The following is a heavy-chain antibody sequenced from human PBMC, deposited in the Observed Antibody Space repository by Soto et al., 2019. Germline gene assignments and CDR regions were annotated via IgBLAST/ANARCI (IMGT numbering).Heavy chain of an antibody. J-gene: IGHJ6*02. D-gene: IGHD2-2*01. CDR2: INHSGST. CDR3: ARGEDCSRTSCYDYYYYGMDV. CDR1: GGSFSGYY. V-gene: IGHV4-34*01. Sequence: SETLSLTCAVYGGSFSGYYWSWIRQPPGKGLEWIGEINHSGSTNYNPSLKSRVTISVDTSKNQFSLKLSSVTAADTAVYYCARGEDCSRTSCYDYYYYGMDVWGQGTTVTVSS.